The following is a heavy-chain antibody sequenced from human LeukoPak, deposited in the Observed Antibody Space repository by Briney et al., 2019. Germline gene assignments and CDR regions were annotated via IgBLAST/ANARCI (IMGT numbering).Heavy chain of an antibody. J-gene: IGHJ4*02. CDR3: ARVQDRAAAGRGDY. V-gene: IGHV4-39*07. D-gene: IGHD6-13*01. CDR1: GGSISSSSYY. Sequence: PSETLSLTCTVSGGSISSSSYYWGWIRQPPGKGLEWIGEINHSGSTNYNPSLKSRVTISVDTSKNQFSLKLSSVTAADTAVYYCARVQDRAAAGRGDYWGQGTLVTVSS. CDR2: INHSGST.